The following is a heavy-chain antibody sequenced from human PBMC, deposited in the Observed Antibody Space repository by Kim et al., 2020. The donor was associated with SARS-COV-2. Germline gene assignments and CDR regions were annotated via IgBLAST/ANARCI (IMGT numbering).Heavy chain of an antibody. Sequence: GSIYYADSVKGRLTISRDNAKSALYLQMNSLRDEDTAMYYCARDPRTSGSAWGQGTLVIVSS. CDR3: ARDPRTSGSA. V-gene: IGHV3-48*02. J-gene: IGHJ5*02. D-gene: IGHD6-19*01. CDR2: GSI.